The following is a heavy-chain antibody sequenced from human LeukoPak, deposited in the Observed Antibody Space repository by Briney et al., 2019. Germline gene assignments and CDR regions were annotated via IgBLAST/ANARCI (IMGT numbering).Heavy chain of an antibody. V-gene: IGHV3-23*01. D-gene: IGHD2-15*01. CDR1: GFTFSSYA. J-gene: IGHJ4*02. Sequence: GGSLRLSCAASGFTFSSYAMSWVRQAPGKGLEWVSAISGSGSSTYYADYLKGRFTISRDNSKNTLYLQMNSLRAEDTAVYYCAKEVQFPYGGLDHFDYWGQGTLVTVSS. CDR3: AKEVQFPYGGLDHFDY. CDR2: ISGSGSST.